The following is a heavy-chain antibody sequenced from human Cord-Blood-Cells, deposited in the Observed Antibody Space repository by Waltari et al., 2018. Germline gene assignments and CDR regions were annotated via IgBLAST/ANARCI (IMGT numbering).Heavy chain of an antibody. CDR1: GFTLRNAW. J-gene: IGHJ4*02. V-gene: IGHV3-15*01. Sequence: EVQLVESGGGLVKPGGSLRLSCAASGFTLRNAWLSWGRQAPGKGLEWVGRIKSKTDGGTTDYAAPVKGRFTISRDDSKNTLYLQMNSQKTEDTAVYYCTTNPLMTTVTNYWGQGTLVTVSS. CDR2: IKSKTDGGTT. D-gene: IGHD4-17*01. CDR3: TTNPLMTTVTNY.